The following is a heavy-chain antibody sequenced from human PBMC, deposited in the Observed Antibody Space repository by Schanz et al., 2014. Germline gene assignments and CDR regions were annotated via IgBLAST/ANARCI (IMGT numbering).Heavy chain of an antibody. CDR3: AKIWKAHHLTGRPGWSDGMDV. D-gene: IGHD3-3*01. V-gene: IGHV3-33*06. Sequence: VQLVESGGGVVQPGRSLRLSCAASGFTFSSYGMHWVRQVPGKGLEWVAVVCYDGSKKYYADSVTGRFTISGDNSKNTLFLQMNSLRVEDTAIYYCAKIWKAHHLTGRPGWSDGMDVWGQGTTV. CDR2: VCYDGSKK. CDR1: GFTFSSYG. J-gene: IGHJ6*02.